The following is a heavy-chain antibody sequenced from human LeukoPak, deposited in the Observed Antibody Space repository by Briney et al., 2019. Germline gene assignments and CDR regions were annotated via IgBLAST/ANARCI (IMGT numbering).Heavy chain of an antibody. CDR3: AKDDDWGRYKH. V-gene: IGHV3-23*01. J-gene: IGHJ1*01. D-gene: IGHD3-16*01. CDR2: ISPSGDIT. CDR1: GFTFSNYA. Sequence: LTGGSLRLSCAASGFTFSNYAMSWVRQAPGKGLEWVSGISPSGDITYYTDSVRGRFTISRDNFKNTLSLQVSSLRAEDTAMYYCAKDDDWGRYKHWGQGTLVTVSS.